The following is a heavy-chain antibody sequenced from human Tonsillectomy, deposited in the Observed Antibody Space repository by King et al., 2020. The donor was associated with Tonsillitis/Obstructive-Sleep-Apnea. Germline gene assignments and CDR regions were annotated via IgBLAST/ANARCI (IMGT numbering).Heavy chain of an antibody. V-gene: IGHV3-20*04. CDR2: MNWNGGIT. CDR1: GFSFDDYG. D-gene: IGHD4-17*01. CDR3: ARRAMTTVPTWALDM. Sequence: VQLVESGGAVERPGGSLRLSCVASGFSFDDYGMGWVRQAPGGVGGWGAGMNWNGGITGFGVFVTGRFSISRDSAKKSHYLQLNSLRVEDTAIYYCARRAMTTVPTWALDMWGQGTVVTVSS. J-gene: IGHJ3*02.